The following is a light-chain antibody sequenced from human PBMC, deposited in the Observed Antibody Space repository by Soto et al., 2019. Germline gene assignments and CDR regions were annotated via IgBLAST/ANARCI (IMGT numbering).Light chain of an antibody. CDR2: DDS. J-gene: IGLJ1*01. Sequence: ELTQPPSVSVASGQTARITCGGNNIGGKSVHWYQQKPGQAPVLVVYDDSDRPSGIPERFSGSNSVNTATLTISRVAAGDEADYYCQVWESGRGVFGTGTKVTVL. CDR1: NIGGKS. V-gene: IGLV3-21*02. CDR3: QVWESGRGV.